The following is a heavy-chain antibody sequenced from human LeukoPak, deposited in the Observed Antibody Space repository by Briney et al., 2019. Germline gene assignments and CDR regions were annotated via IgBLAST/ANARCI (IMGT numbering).Heavy chain of an antibody. D-gene: IGHD3-22*01. J-gene: IGHJ6*03. Sequence: ASVNVSCKASGYTFTSYGISWVRQAPGQGLEWMGWISAYNGNTNYAQKLQGRVTMTTDTSTSTAYMELRSLRSDDTAVYYCARSGYYYYYYYYMDVWGKGTTVTVSS. CDR2: ISAYNGNT. CDR3: ARSGYYYYYYYYMDV. CDR1: GYTFTSYG. V-gene: IGHV1-18*01.